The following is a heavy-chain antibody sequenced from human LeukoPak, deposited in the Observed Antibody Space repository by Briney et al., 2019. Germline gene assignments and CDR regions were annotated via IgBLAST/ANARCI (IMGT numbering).Heavy chain of an antibody. CDR2: ISDSTSSI. J-gene: IGHJ3*02. Sequence: GGSLRLSCAASGFTFSSYAMSWVRQAPGKGLEWVSYISDSTSSIYYADSVKGRFTISRDNAENSLFLQMNSLRPEDTAVYYCAKSPFDIWGQGTMVTVSS. CDR3: AKSPFDI. V-gene: IGHV3-48*01. CDR1: GFTFSSYA.